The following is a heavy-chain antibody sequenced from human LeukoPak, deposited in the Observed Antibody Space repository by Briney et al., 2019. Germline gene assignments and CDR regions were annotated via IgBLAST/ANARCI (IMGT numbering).Heavy chain of an antibody. D-gene: IGHD3-16*02. CDR3: ARGGGVSFWGSYRIDY. Sequence: PGGSLRLSCATSGFPFSDFSMSWIRQPPGKGLEWIGYIYYSGSTNYNPSLKSRVTISVDTSKNQFSLKLSSVTAADTAVYYCARGGGVSFWGSYRIDYWGQGTLVTVSS. CDR1: GFPFSDFS. CDR2: IYYSGST. J-gene: IGHJ4*02. V-gene: IGHV4-59*01.